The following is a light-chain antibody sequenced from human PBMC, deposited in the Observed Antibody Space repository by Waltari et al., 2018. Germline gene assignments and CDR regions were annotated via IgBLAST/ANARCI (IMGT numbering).Light chain of an antibody. CDR3: QQSYTVPYP. J-gene: IGKJ2*01. V-gene: IGKV1-39*01. Sequence: IQMTQSPSPLSASVGDTGTITCRASQTIYNSLNWYQHKPGKAPNLLISDTSTLQSGVPARFSGRGAGTEFTRPISRLQPEDFGTYYGQQSYTVPYPFGQGTKLDI. CDR1: QTIYNS. CDR2: DTS.